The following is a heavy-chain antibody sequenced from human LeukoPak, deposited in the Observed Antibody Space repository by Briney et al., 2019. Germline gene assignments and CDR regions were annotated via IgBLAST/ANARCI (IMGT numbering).Heavy chain of an antibody. Sequence: PSETLSLTCTVSGGSISSYYWSWIRQPPGKRLEWIGYIYYSGSTNYNPSLKSRVTISVDTSKNQFSLKLSSVTAADTAVYYCARGDSSPWYFDLWGRGTLVTVSS. D-gene: IGHD6-13*01. CDR1: GGSISSYY. CDR2: IYYSGST. V-gene: IGHV4-59*01. J-gene: IGHJ2*01. CDR3: ARGDSSPWYFDL.